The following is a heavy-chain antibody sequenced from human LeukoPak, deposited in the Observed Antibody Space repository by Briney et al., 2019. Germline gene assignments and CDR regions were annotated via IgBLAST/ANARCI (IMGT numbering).Heavy chain of an antibody. Sequence: ASVKVSCKASGYTFTGYYMHWVRQAPGQGLEWMGWINPNSGGTNYAQKFQGRVTMTRDTSISTAYMELSRPRSDDTAVYYCARDFSHYDILTGYHYYFDYWGQGTLVTVFS. D-gene: IGHD3-9*01. V-gene: IGHV1-2*02. J-gene: IGHJ4*02. CDR3: ARDFSHYDILTGYHYYFDY. CDR1: GYTFTGYY. CDR2: INPNSGGT.